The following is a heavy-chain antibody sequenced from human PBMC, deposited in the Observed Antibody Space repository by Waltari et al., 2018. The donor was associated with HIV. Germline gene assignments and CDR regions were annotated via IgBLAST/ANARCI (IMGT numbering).Heavy chain of an antibody. Sequence: QVQLQESGPGLVKPSETLSLTCTVSGYSISSGYYWGWLRQPPGKGLEWIGSIYHSGITYYNPTHKSRVTISVDTSKNQFSLKLSSVTAADTAVYYCARVGRITIFGVVTLDACDIWGQGTMVTVSS. CDR2: IYHSGIT. V-gene: IGHV4-38-2*02. CDR1: GYSISSGYY. D-gene: IGHD3-3*01. CDR3: ARVGRITIFGVVTLDACDI. J-gene: IGHJ3*02.